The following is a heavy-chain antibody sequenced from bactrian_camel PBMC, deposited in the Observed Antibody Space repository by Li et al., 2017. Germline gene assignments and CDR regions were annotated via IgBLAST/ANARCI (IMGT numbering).Heavy chain of an antibody. J-gene: IGHJ4*01. CDR1: GYTSRGGHC. D-gene: IGHD3*01. V-gene: IGHV3S55*01. Sequence: HVQLVESGGASVQAGGSLRLSCINLGYTSRGGHCWGWFRQVPGNEREPLASIDSDGRTSVAGSVKGRFTISQDGAKNTLYLQMDSLKPEDTAMYFCAAARLVYSRNLLLANEYKHWGQGTQVTVS. CDR3: AAARLVYSRNLLLANEYKH. CDR2: IDSDGRT.